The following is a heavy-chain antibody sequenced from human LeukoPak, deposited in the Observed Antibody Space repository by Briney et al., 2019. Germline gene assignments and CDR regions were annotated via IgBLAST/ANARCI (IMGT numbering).Heavy chain of an antibody. Sequence: ASVKVSCQASGYTFTSYDINWVRQATGQGLEWMGWMNPNRGNTGYAQKFQGRVTMTRNTSISTAYMELSTLRSEDTSVYYCARPFGGWLQTFDYWGQGTLVTVSS. J-gene: IGHJ4*02. V-gene: IGHV1-8*01. CDR2: MNPNRGNT. D-gene: IGHD5-24*01. CDR3: ARPFGGWLQTFDY. CDR1: GYTFTSYD.